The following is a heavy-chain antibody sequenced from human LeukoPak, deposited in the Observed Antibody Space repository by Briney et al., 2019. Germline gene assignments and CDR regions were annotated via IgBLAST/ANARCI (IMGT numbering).Heavy chain of an antibody. V-gene: IGHV3-30*04. D-gene: IGHD2-2*01. CDR2: IPYDGSIG. CDR1: GFTFSSYA. Sequence: GGSLRLSCAASGFTFSSYAMHWVRQAPGKGLEWVAVIPYDGSIGYYTDSVMGRFTISRDNSKNTLYLQMNSLRTEDTAVYYCARSEPYQLPDYWGQGTLVTVSS. J-gene: IGHJ4*02. CDR3: ARSEPYQLPDY.